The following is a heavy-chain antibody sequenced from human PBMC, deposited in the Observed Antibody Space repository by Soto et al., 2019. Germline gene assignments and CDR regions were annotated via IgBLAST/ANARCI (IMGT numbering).Heavy chain of an antibody. D-gene: IGHD3-3*01. Sequence: ASVKVSCKASGYTFTSYGISWVRQAPGQGLEWMGWISAYNGNANYAQKLQGRVTMTTDTSTSTAYMELRSLRSDDMAVYYCARTDFWSGTGWFDPWGQGTLVTVSS. V-gene: IGHV1-18*03. CDR2: ISAYNGNA. CDR3: ARTDFWSGTGWFDP. J-gene: IGHJ5*02. CDR1: GYTFTSYG.